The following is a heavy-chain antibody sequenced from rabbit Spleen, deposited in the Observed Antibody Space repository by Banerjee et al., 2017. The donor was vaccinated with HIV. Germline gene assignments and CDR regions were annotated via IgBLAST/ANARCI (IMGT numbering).Heavy chain of an antibody. CDR2: IAGDSSDFI. CDR1: GFSFSTSDY. D-gene: IGHD2-1*01. J-gene: IGHJ6*01. Sequence: QSLEESGGDMVKPGASLTLTCTASGFSFSTSDYMCWVRQAPGKGLEWISCIAGDSSDFIYPATWAKGRSTISKTSPPTVPLQLNSLTVADTATYFCASRYDDYGYWYSYNYGMDLWGQGTLVTVS. CDR3: ASRYDDYGYWYSYNYGMDL. V-gene: IGHV1S40*01.